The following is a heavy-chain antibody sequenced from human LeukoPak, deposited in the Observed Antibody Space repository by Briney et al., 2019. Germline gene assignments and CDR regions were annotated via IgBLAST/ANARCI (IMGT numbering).Heavy chain of an antibody. CDR2: IYTSGST. D-gene: IGHD2-21*02. CDR1: GGSISNYY. V-gene: IGHV4-4*07. J-gene: IGHJ5*02. Sequence: SETLSLTCTVSGGSISNYYWSWIRQPARKGLEWIGRIYTSGSTNYNPSLKSRVTMSVDTSKNQFSLKLSSVTAADTAGYYCARGLGYCGGDCYSNWFDPWGQGTLVTVSS. CDR3: ARGLGYCGGDCYSNWFDP.